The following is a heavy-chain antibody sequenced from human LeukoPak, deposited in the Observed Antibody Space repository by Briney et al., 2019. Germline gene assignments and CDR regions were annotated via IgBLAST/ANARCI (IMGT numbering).Heavy chain of an antibody. D-gene: IGHD3-3*01. V-gene: IGHV3-43*02. J-gene: IGHJ4*02. CDR2: INEDGTNT. Sequence: PGGSLRLSCAASGFTFDDYAMHWVRQVPGRAPVWLSLINEDGTNTYYADSVKGRFTLSRDNGKKSLFLQMDSLRTEDTALYYCVRGNTTFYDVWTGYYWFGGYFDFWGQGTQVTVS. CDR3: VRGNTTFYDVWTGYYWFGGYFDF. CDR1: GFTFDDYA.